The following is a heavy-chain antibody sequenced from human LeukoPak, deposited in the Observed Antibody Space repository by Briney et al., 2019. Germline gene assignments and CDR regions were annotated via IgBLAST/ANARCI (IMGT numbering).Heavy chain of an antibody. CDR3: AKRIVGPYFYYFDY. V-gene: IGHV3-30*18. CDR2: ISYDGSNK. Sequence: PGGSLRLSCAASGFTFSSYGMHWVRQAPGKGLEWVAVISYDGSNKYYADSVKGRFTISRDNSKNTLYLQTNSLRAEDTAVYYCAKRIVGPYFYYFDYWGQGTLVTVSS. CDR1: GFTFSSYG. J-gene: IGHJ4*02. D-gene: IGHD1-26*01.